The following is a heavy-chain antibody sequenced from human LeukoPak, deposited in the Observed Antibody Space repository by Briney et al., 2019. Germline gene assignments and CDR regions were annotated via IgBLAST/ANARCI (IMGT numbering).Heavy chain of an antibody. CDR1: GFTFSSYS. CDR3: AREGITMIVVVITLGAFDI. J-gene: IGHJ3*02. CDR2: IISMSSYI. Sequence: ARSRRLSCAASGFTFSSYSMNWVRQAPGKVLEWVSSIISMSSYIYYADSVKGRFTISRDNAKNSLYLQMNSLRAEDTAVYYCAREGITMIVVVITLGAFDIWGQGTMVTVSS. D-gene: IGHD3-22*01. V-gene: IGHV3-21*01.